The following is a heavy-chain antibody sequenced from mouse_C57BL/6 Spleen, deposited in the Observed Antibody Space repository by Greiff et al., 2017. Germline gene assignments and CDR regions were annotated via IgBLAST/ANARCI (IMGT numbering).Heavy chain of an antibody. CDR1: GYSITSGYY. CDR3: ARDYDYDVGYYFDY. D-gene: IGHD2-4*01. Sequence: EVKLVESGPGLVKPSQSLSLTCSVTGYSITSGYYWNWIRQFPGNKLEWMGYISYDGSNNYNPSLKNRISITRDTSKNQFFLKLNSVTTEDTATYYCARDYDYDVGYYFDYWGQGTTLTVSS. J-gene: IGHJ2*01. CDR2: ISYDGSN. V-gene: IGHV3-6*01.